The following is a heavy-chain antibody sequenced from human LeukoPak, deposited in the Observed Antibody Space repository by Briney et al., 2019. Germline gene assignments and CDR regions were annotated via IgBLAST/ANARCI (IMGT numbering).Heavy chain of an antibody. Sequence: SQTLSLTCTVSGGSISSGGYYWSWIRQPAGKGLEWIGRIYSSGSTDYNPSLKSRVTISGDTSKNQFSLKLSSLTAADTAVYYCARDRSLYSSTWYVPRDGFDIWGQGTMVTVSS. J-gene: IGHJ3*02. CDR3: ARDRSLYSSTWYVPRDGFDI. CDR2: IYSSGST. D-gene: IGHD6-13*01. CDR1: GGSISSGGYY. V-gene: IGHV4-61*02.